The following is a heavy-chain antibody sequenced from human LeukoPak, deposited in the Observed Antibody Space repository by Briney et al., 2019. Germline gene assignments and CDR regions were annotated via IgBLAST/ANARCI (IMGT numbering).Heavy chain of an antibody. CDR1: GGSISSYY. CDR3: ARSSAARPHYYFDY. J-gene: IGHJ4*02. V-gene: IGHV4-59*12. CDR2: IYYSGST. Sequence: PSETLSLTCTVSGGSISSYYWSWIRQPPGKGLEWIGYIYYSGSTNYNPSLKSRVTMSVDTSKNQFSLKLSSVTAADTAVYYCARSSAARPHYYFDYWGQGTLVTVSS. D-gene: IGHD6-6*01.